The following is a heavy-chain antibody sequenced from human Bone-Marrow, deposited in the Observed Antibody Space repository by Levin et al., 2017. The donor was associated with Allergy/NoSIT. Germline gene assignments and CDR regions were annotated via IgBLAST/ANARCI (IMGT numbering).Heavy chain of an antibody. V-gene: IGHV1-69*13. CDR1: GGTSSSYA. CDR3: ARGPKLGPSNYFDY. J-gene: IGHJ4*02. D-gene: IGHD7-27*01. Sequence: GASVKVSCKASGGTSSSYAISWVRQAPGQGLEWMGGIIPMFGIANYAQKFQGRVTITADESTSTAYMELSSLRSDDTAVYYCARGPKLGPSNYFDYWGQGTLVTVSS. CDR2: IIPMFGIA.